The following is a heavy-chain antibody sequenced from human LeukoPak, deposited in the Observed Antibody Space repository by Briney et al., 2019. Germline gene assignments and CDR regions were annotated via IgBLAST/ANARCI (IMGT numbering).Heavy chain of an antibody. CDR1: GGSFSGYY. J-gene: IGHJ6*03. Sequence: SETLSLTCAVYGGSFSGYYWSWIRQPPGKGLEWIGEINHSGSTNYNPSLKSRVTISVDTSKNQFSLKLSSVTAADTAVYYCARIPMELWSKADYYYYYMDVWGKGTTVTVSS. V-gene: IGHV4-34*01. CDR3: ARIPMELWSKADYYYYYMDV. D-gene: IGHD5-18*01. CDR2: INHSGST.